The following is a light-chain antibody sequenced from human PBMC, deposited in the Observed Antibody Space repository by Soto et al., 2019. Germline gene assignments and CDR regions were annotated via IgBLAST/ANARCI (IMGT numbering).Light chain of an antibody. Sequence: QSVLTQPASVSGSPGQSITISCTGTSSDVGGYNYVSWYQQHPGKAPKLMIYDVSNRPSGVSNRFSGSKSGNTASLTISGLQAEDEADYYCSSYTSSSTLLVFGTGTKVNVL. CDR2: DVS. V-gene: IGLV2-14*01. J-gene: IGLJ1*01. CDR1: SSDVGGYNY. CDR3: SSYTSSSTLLV.